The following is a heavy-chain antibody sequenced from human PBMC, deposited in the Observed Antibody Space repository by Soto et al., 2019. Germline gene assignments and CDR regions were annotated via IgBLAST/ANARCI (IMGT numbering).Heavy chain of an antibody. D-gene: IGHD5-12*01. V-gene: IGHV3-53*01. CDR3: ARDGYNYVFN. CDR2: IYSGGST. J-gene: IGHJ4*02. CDR1: GVTGSSNY. Sequence: PGGSLRLSCAASGVTGSSNYMILVRQAPGKGLEWVSVIYSGGSTYYADSVKGRFTISRDNSKNTLYLQMNSLRAEDTAVYYCARDGYNYVFNWGQGTLVTVSS.